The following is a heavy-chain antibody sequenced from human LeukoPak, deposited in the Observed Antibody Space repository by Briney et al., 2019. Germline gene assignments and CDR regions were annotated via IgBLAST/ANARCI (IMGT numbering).Heavy chain of an antibody. CDR1: GFTFSDYY. Sequence: GGSLRLSCAASGFTFSDYYMSWIRQAPGKGLEWVSYISSSGSTIYYADSVKGRFTISRDNAKNSLYLQMNSLRAEDTAVYYCARDRDSSGWYEISYYYMDVWGKGTTVTVSS. V-gene: IGHV3-11*04. CDR2: ISSSGSTI. J-gene: IGHJ6*03. D-gene: IGHD6-19*01. CDR3: ARDRDSSGWYEISYYYMDV.